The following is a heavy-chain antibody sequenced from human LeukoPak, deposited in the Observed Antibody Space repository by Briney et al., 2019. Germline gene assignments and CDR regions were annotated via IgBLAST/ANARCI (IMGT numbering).Heavy chain of an antibody. CDR2: ISSSGSTI. Sequence: GVSLRLSCAASGFTFSDYYMSWIRQAPGKGLEWVSYISSSGSTIYYADSVKGRFTVSRDNAKNSLYLQMNSLRAEDTALYYCAAASVTARYYYFYGMDVWGQGTTVTVSS. J-gene: IGHJ6*02. CDR1: GFTFSDYY. D-gene: IGHD2-21*02. V-gene: IGHV3-11*04. CDR3: AAASVTARYYYFYGMDV.